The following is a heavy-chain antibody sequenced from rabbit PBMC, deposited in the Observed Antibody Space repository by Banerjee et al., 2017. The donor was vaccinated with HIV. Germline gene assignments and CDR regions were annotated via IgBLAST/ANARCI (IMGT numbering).Heavy chain of an antibody. CDR3: ARNAGSNYWDYYFNL. Sequence: QSLEESGGGLVKPGASLTLTCTASGISFSSGYDMCWVRQAPGKGLEWIASIYAGSSGSTYYASWAKGRFTISKTSSTTVTLQMTSLTAADTATYFCARNAGSNYWDYYFNLWGQGTLVTVS. V-gene: IGHV1S40*01. D-gene: IGHD8-1*01. CDR2: IYAGSSGST. J-gene: IGHJ4*01. CDR1: GISFSSGYD.